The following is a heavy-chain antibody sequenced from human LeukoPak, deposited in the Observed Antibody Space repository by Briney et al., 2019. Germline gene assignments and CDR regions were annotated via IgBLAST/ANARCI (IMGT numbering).Heavy chain of an antibody. CDR3: ARGFWNRGTWGPYYFDY. D-gene: IGHD3-3*01. J-gene: IGHJ4*02. V-gene: IGHV1-3*01. CDR2: INAGNGDT. CDR1: GYIFTNHA. Sequence: ASVKVSCKASGYIFTNHAMQWVRQAPGQRLEWMGWINAGNGDTKCSQNFQGRFTITRDTSAGTVYMDLSSLRYEDTAVYYCARGFWNRGTWGPYYFDYWGQGTLVTVSS.